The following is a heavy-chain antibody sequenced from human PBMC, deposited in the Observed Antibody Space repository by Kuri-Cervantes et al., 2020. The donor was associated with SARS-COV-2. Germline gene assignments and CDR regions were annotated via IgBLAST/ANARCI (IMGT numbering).Heavy chain of an antibody. Sequence: ASVKVSCKASGGTFSSYAISWVRRAPGQGLEWMGWISAYNGNTNYAQKLQGRVTMTTDTSTSTAYMELRSLRSDDTAVYYCARDSKGDWTDFDYWGQGTLVTVSS. D-gene: IGHD3/OR15-3a*01. CDR2: ISAYNGNT. J-gene: IGHJ4*02. CDR1: GGTFSSYA. CDR3: ARDSKGDWTDFDY. V-gene: IGHV1-18*01.